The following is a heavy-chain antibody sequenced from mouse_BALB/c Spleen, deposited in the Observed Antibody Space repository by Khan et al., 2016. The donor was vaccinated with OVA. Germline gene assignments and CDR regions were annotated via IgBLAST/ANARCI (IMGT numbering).Heavy chain of an antibody. CDR2: INTYTGEP. CDR1: GYTFTNYG. Sequence: QIQLVQSGPELKKPGETVKISCKASGYTFTNYGMNWVKQAPGKGLKWMGFINTYTGEPTYADDFKGRFAFSLETSASTAYLQINYLKNEDTSTYFSARVGYSGTMDYWGQGTSVTVSA. V-gene: IGHV9-3-1*01. CDR3: ARVGYSGTMDY. J-gene: IGHJ4*01. D-gene: IGHD2-14*01.